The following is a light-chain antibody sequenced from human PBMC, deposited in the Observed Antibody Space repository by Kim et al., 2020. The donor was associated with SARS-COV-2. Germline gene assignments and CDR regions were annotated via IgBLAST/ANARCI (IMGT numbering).Light chain of an antibody. CDR2: QDT. CDR1: NLGHKY. J-gene: IGLJ2*01. CDR3: QAWDSNTAF. Sequence: SYELTQPPSVSVSPEQTATITCSGDNLGHKYTSWYQHKPGQSPVVVIYQDTERPSGIPERFSASNSGNTATLTISGTQAMDEADYFCQAWDSNTAFFGGGTQLTVL. V-gene: IGLV3-1*01.